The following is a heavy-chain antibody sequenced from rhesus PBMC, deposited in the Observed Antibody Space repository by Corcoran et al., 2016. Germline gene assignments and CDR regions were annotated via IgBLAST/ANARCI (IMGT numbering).Heavy chain of an antibody. D-gene: IGHD1-44*02. CDR1: VASINSNY. CDR3: ARGGGGATATGWDS. Sequence: QAQLQESGPGLRQPLDTLSLTCAVSVASINSNYWTWLRQPPAPGLEWIGFSYGSGSSTNYNPSLKSRVTLSVDASKNQFSLKLTSVTAADTAVYYCARGGGGATATGWDSWGQGVLVTVSS. J-gene: IGHJ4*01. CDR2: SYGSGSST. V-gene: IGHV4S11*01.